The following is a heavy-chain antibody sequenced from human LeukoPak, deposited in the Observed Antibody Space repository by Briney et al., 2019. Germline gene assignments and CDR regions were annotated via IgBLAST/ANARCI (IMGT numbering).Heavy chain of an antibody. CDR2: ISGSGGST. CDR1: GFTFSSYA. Sequence: PGGSLRLSCAASGFTFSSYAMSWVRQAPGKGLEWVSAISGSGGSTYYADSVKGRFTISRDNSKNTLYLQVNSLRAEDTAVYYCAKDWVVPAAIVNAFDIWGQGTMVTVSS. J-gene: IGHJ3*02. D-gene: IGHD2-2*01. V-gene: IGHV3-23*01. CDR3: AKDWVVPAAIVNAFDI.